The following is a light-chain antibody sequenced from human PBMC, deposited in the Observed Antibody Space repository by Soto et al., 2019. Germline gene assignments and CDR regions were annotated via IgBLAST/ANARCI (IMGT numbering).Light chain of an antibody. V-gene: IGKV1-39*01. Sequence: DIQMTQSPSSLSASVGDRVSITCRASQGIGTSLNWYQQKPGKAPKLLIYGGFSLQSGAPSRFSGSGSGTDFTLTISSLQPEDFAVYYCQQSYSTPPTFGQGTKVEIK. CDR2: GGF. J-gene: IGKJ2*01. CDR3: QQSYSTPPT. CDR1: QGIGTS.